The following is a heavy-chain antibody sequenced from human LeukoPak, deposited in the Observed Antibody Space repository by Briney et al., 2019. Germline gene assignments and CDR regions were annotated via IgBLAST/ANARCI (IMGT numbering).Heavy chain of an antibody. V-gene: IGHV4-30-2*01. CDR1: GGSISSGGYS. CDR2: IYHSGST. D-gene: IGHD4-17*01. J-gene: IGHJ4*02. CDR3: ARGGDYGPYFDY. Sequence: TLEALSLTCAVSGGSISSGGYSWSWIRQPPGKGLEWIGYIYHSGSTYYNPSLKSRVTISVDRSKNQFSLKLSSVTAADTAVYYCARGGDYGPYFDYWGQGTLVTVSS.